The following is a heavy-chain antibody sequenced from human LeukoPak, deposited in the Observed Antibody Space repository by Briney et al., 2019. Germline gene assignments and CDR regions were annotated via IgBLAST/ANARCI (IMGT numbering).Heavy chain of an antibody. Sequence: GASVKVSCKASGYTFTGYYMHWVRQAPGQGLEWMGWINPNSGGTNYAQKFQGRVTMTRDTSISTAYMELSRLRSDDTAVYYCAGVLYYYDSSGYFGWGQGTLVTVSS. CDR1: GYTFTGYY. J-gene: IGHJ4*02. D-gene: IGHD3-22*01. CDR3: AGVLYYYDSSGYFG. CDR2: INPNSGGT. V-gene: IGHV1-2*02.